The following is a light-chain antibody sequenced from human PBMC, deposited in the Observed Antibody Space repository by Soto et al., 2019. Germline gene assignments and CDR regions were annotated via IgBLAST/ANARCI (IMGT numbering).Light chain of an antibody. J-gene: IGKJ4*01. V-gene: IGKV3-11*01. Sequence: EIVLTQSPATLSLSPGERATLSCRASQSVNNYLAWYQQKPGQAPRLLIYDASSRATDSPARFSGSGSGTDFTLTISSLEREDFATYYCHQRSNWPLTFGGGTKVEIK. CDR3: HQRSNWPLT. CDR1: QSVNNY. CDR2: DAS.